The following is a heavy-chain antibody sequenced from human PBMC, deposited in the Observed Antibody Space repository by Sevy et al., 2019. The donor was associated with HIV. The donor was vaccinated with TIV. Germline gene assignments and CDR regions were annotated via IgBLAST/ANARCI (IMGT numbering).Heavy chain of an antibody. CDR2: IKSKTDGGTT. CDR1: GFTFINAW. J-gene: IGHJ4*02. V-gene: IGHV3-15*01. D-gene: IGHD3-16*02. CDR3: VTPRGFYHSD. Sequence: GGSLRLSCAVSGFTFINAWMTWVRQAPGKGLEGVGRIKSKTDGGTTHYAAPVKGRLTISRDDSKNTLFLNMNNLKIEDTAIYYCVTPRGFYHSDWGQGTLVTVSS.